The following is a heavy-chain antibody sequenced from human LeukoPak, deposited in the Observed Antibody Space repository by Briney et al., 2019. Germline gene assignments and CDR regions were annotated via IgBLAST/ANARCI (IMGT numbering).Heavy chain of an antibody. CDR1: GFTLDDYA. V-gene: IGHV3-9*01. CDR3: AKDINPVQGYFDY. J-gene: IGHJ4*02. CDR2: ISWNSGSI. Sequence: PGRSLRLSCAASGFTLDDYAMHWVRQAPGKGLEWVSGISWNSGSIGYADSVKGRFTISRDNAKNPLYLQMNSLRAEDTALYYSAKDINPVQGYFDYWGQGTLVTVSS.